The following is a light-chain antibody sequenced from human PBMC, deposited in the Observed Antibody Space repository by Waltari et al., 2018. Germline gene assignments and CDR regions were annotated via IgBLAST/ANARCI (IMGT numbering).Light chain of an antibody. CDR2: VNSEGSH. J-gene: IGLJ3*02. CDR3: ATGGHGTWV. Sequence: QLVVTQSPSASAPLADSVTLTCPLRRRPSRNVLQWPPQRPEKGPRYLMTVNSEGSHSKGDEIPDRFSGSSSRAERYRPISSLQSDDEADYYCATGGHGTWVFGGGTKLTVL. CDR1: RRPSRNV. V-gene: IGLV4-69*01.